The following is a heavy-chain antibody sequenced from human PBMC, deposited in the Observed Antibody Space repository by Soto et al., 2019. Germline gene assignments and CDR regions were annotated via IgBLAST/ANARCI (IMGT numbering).Heavy chain of an antibody. Sequence: QVQLVESGGGVVQPGRSLRLSCTPSGFTFSAYGMHWVGQAPGKGLEWVAAISHDGTNKYYGDSVRGRFTISRDNSKNTLYLQMNTLRNEDTAVYYCAKESRSSAVTATRVYGMDVWGQGTTVTVSS. CDR3: AKESRSSAVTATRVYGMDV. D-gene: IGHD2-21*02. CDR2: ISHDGTNK. CDR1: GFTFSAYG. J-gene: IGHJ6*02. V-gene: IGHV3-30*18.